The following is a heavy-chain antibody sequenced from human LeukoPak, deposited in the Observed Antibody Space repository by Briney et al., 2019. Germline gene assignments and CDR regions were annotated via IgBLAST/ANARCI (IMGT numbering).Heavy chain of an antibody. Sequence: ASVNVSCKASGYTFTSYDINWVRQATGQGVEWMGWMNPNSGTTGYAQKFQGRETMTRNTYISTAYMGLTRLRHAETAVHNCARGACSGGSCYYWFDPWGEGTPVTVSS. CDR3: ARGACSGGSCYYWFDP. D-gene: IGHD2-15*01. V-gene: IGHV1-8*01. CDR2: MNPNSGTT. J-gene: IGHJ5*02. CDR1: GYTFTSYD.